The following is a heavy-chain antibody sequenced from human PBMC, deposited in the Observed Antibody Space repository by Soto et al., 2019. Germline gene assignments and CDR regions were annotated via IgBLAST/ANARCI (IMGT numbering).Heavy chain of an antibody. CDR1: GFTFSSYS. CDR2: ISSSSSTI. D-gene: IGHD6-13*01. V-gene: IGHV3-48*02. J-gene: IGHJ5*02. CDR3: ARGPGATTAAGSHSCFDP. Sequence: GGSLRLSCAASGFTFSSYSMNWVRQAPGKGLEWVSYISSSSSTIYYADSVKGRFTISRDNAKNSLYLQMNSLRDEDTAVYYGARGPGATTAAGSHSCFDPWGLGTLVTVSS.